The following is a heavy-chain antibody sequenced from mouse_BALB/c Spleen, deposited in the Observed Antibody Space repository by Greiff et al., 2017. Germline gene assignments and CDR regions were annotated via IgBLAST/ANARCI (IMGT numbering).Heavy chain of an antibody. V-gene: IGHV5-4*02. CDR1: GFTFSDYY. D-gene: IGHD2-1*01. CDR2: ISDGGSYT. J-gene: IGHJ1*01. Sequence: VKLVESGGGLVKPGGSLKLSCAASGFTFSDYYMYWVRQTPEKRLEWVATISDGGSYTYYPDSVKGRFTISRDNAKNNLYLQMSSLKSEDTAMYYCARDYYGNGYFDVWGAGTTVTVSS. CDR3: ARDYYGNGYFDV.